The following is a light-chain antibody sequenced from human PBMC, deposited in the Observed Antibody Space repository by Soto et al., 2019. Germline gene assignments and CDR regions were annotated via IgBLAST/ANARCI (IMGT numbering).Light chain of an antibody. CDR3: LQATDWPLT. Sequence: DVVLTQSPLSLPVTLGQPASISCRSSRSLVFSDGNTFLSWLHQRPGQSPRRLIYQVSKRDSGVPDRFSGSGSGTDFTLTISRVEAEDVGIYYCLQATDWPLTFGEGTKVEI. J-gene: IGKJ4*01. CDR1: RSLVFSDGNTF. V-gene: IGKV2-30*01. CDR2: QVS.